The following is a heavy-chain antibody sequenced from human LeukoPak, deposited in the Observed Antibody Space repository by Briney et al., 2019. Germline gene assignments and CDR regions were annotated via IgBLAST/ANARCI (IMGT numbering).Heavy chain of an antibody. CDR1: GFIFSDYW. CDR2: VNPDGSTT. Sequence: PGGSLTLSCAASGFIFSDYWMNWVRQAPGKGLVWVSLVNPDGSTTTYADSVKGRFTISRDNAKSSLYLQMNSLRAEDTALYYCARSSHNNYWYFDYWGQGTLVTVSS. V-gene: IGHV3-74*01. D-gene: IGHD1-1*01. CDR3: ARSSHNNYWYFDY. J-gene: IGHJ4*02.